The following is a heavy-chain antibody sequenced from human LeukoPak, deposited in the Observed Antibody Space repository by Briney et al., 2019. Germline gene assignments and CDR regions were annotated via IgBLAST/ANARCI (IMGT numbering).Heavy chain of an antibody. CDR3: ARTIISSGWHASFDY. Sequence: GGSLRLSCAASGFTFSSYSMNWVRQAPGKGLEWVSSISSSSSYIYYADSVKGRFTISRDNAKNSLYPQMNSLRAEDTAVYYCARTIISSGWHASFDYWGQGTLVTVSS. D-gene: IGHD6-19*01. V-gene: IGHV3-21*01. CDR2: ISSSSSYI. J-gene: IGHJ4*02. CDR1: GFTFSSYS.